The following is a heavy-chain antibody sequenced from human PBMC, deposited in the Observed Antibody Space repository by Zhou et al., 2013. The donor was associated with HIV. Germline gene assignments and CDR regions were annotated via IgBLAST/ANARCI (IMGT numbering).Heavy chain of an antibody. V-gene: IGHV1-69*12. D-gene: IGHD6-6*01. CDR2: IIPIFGTA. CDR3: ASFFRETSVETSNKQLGWYYFDY. CDR1: GGTFSSYA. Sequence: QVQLVQSGAEVKKPGSSVKVSCKASGGTFSSYAISWVRQAPGQGLEWMGGIIPIFGTANYAQKFQGRVTITADESTSTAYMELSSLRSEDTAVYYCASFFRETSVETSNKQLGWYYFDYWGQGTLVTVSS. J-gene: IGHJ4*02.